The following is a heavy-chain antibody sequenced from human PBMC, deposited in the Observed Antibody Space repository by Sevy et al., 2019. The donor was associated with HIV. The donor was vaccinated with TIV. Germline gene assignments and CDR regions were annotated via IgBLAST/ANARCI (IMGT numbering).Heavy chain of an antibody. V-gene: IGHV3-7*03. J-gene: IGHJ6*02. CDR2: IKQDGSEK. D-gene: IGHD2-2*01. CDR3: ASHSVRDRLWYQLLPILYYYGMDV. Sequence: GGSLRLSCAASGFTFSSYWMSWVRQAPGKGLEWVANIKQDGSEKYYVDSVKGRFTISRDNAKNSLYLQMNSARAEDTAVYYCASHSVRDRLWYQLLPILYYYGMDVWGQGTTVTVSS. CDR1: GFTFSSYW.